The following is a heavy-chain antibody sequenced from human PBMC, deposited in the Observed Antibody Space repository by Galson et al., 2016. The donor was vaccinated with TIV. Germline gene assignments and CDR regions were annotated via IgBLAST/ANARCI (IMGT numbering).Heavy chain of an antibody. CDR2: ISDGGNT. D-gene: IGHD1-26*01. V-gene: IGHV3-66*02. CDR1: GLSVSINY. CDR3: ARDRIVDATYYYYYFGMDV. Sequence: SLRLSCAASGLSVSINYMTWVRQAPGTGLQWVSPISDGGNTYYADSVKGRFTISRDNSKNILYLQMNSLRVEDTAVYYCARDRIVDATYYYYYFGMDVWGQGTAVTVSS. J-gene: IGHJ6*02.